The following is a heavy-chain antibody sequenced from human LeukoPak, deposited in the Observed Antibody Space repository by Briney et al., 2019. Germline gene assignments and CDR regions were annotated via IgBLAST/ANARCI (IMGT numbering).Heavy chain of an antibody. CDR3: ARYTYNGDYDYYYYMDV. Sequence: SGGSLRLSCAASGFTFSDYYMSWIRQAPGKGLEWVSYISSSGSTIYYADSVKGRFTISRDNAKNSLYLQMNSLRAEDTAVYYCARYTYNGDYDYYYYMDVWGKGTTVTVSS. D-gene: IGHD4-17*01. CDR1: GFTFSDYY. V-gene: IGHV3-11*04. J-gene: IGHJ6*03. CDR2: ISSSGSTI.